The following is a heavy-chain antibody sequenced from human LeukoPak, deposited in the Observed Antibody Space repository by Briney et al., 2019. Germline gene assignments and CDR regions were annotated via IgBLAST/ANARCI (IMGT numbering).Heavy chain of an antibody. CDR2: IWYDGSNK. J-gene: IGHJ4*02. V-gene: IGHV3-33*06. CDR1: GLTFSSYG. D-gene: IGHD6-19*01. CDR3: AKDPHQRIAVAGYFDY. Sequence: GGSLRLSCAASGLTFSSYGMHWVRQAPGKGLEWVAVIWYDGSNKNYADSVKGRFTISRDNSKNTLYLQMNSLRVEDTAVYYCAKDPHQRIAVAGYFDYWGQGTLFTVSS.